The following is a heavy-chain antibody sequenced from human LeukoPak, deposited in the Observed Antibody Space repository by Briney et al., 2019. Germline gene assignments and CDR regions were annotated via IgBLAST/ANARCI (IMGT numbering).Heavy chain of an antibody. CDR1: GYTFTGYY. D-gene: IGHD3-10*01. CDR2: INPNSGGT. Sequence: ASVKVSCKASGYTFTGYYMHWVRQAPGQGLEWMGWINPNSGGTNYAQKFQGRVTMTRDTSISTAYMELSRLRSDDTAVYYCARDAGSYQGVLNYYYYYYMDVWGKGTTVTVSS. CDR3: ARDAGSYQGVLNYYYYYYMDV. V-gene: IGHV1-2*02. J-gene: IGHJ6*03.